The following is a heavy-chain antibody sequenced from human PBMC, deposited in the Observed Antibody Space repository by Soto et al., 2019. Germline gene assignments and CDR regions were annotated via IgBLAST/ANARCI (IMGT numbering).Heavy chain of an antibody. V-gene: IGHV1-69*13. J-gene: IGHJ6*02. CDR2: IIPIFGTA. Sequence: SVKVSCKASGGTFSSYAISWVRQAPGQGLEWMGGIIPIFGTANYAQKLQGRVTITADESTSTAYMELSSLRSEDTAVYYCASLQGHYYYYGMDVWGQGTTVTVSS. CDR1: GGTFSSYA. CDR3: ASLQGHYYYYGMDV.